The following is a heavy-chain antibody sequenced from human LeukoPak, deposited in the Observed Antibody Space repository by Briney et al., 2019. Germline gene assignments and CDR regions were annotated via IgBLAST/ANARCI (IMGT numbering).Heavy chain of an antibody. CDR1: GFTFSRCD. V-gene: IGHV3-13*04. CDR3: ARSGYYHYYGLDV. D-gene: IGHD6-13*01. Sequence: GGSLRLSCVASGFTFSRCDLHWVRQTTGKGLEWVSAIGTADDTFYPDSVKGRFTISRDDAKNSLYLQMSNLRVGDTAVYYCARSGYYHYYGLDVWGQGTTVTVSS. CDR2: IGTADDT. J-gene: IGHJ6*02.